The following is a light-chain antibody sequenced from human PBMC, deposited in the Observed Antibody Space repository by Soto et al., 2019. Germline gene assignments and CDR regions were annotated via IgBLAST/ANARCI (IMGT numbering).Light chain of an antibody. V-gene: IGLV2-14*01. CDR3: SAYMSSSV. J-gene: IGLJ3*02. CDR2: EVS. CDR1: SSDIGAYKY. Sequence: QSALTQPASVSGSPGQSITISCTGSSSDIGAYKYVSWYQQHPGKAPKLIIYEVSNRPSGVSNRFSGSKSGNTASLTISGLQAEDEADYYCSAYMSSSVFGGGTKVTVL.